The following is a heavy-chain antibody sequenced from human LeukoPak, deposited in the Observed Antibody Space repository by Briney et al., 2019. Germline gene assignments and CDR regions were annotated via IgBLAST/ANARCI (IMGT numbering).Heavy chain of an antibody. CDR2: ITGSGGGT. J-gene: IGHJ4*02. Sequence: GGSLRLSCAASGFTFSSYSMIWVRQAPGEGLEWVSVITGSGGGTHYADSVKGRFTISRDNSKNTLYVQMNSLRVEDTAVYYCAKNDQFSGSWYFDCWGQGTLVTVSS. D-gene: IGHD1-26*01. CDR3: AKNDQFSGSWYFDC. V-gene: IGHV3-23*01. CDR1: GFTFSSYS.